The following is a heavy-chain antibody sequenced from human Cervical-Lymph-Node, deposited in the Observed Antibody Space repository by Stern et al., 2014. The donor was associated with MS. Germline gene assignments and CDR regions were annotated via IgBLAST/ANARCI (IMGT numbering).Heavy chain of an antibody. CDR2: IIPLFCTP. V-gene: IGHV1-69*06. J-gene: IGHJ4*02. D-gene: IGHD2-21*02. Sequence: VQLVAYGAEVKKPGSSVKVSCKASGDTFSNCAITWVRQAPGQGLKWMGGIIPLFCTPIYARRFQGRVTITADKSTSTAYMELSSLRSEDTAVYYCASAPGVTALPTHFDYWGQGTLVTVSS. CDR3: ASAPGVTALPTHFDY. CDR1: GDTFSNCA.